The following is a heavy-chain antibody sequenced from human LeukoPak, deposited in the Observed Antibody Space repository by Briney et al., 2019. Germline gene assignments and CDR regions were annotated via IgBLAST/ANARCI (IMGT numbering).Heavy chain of an antibody. V-gene: IGHV3-23*01. CDR2: ISGSGGST. Sequence: GGSLRLSCAASGVTFSSYAMSWVRQAPGKGLEWVSGISGSGGSTYYADSVKGRVTISRDNSKNTLYLQMNSRRAEDTAVYYCAKTRYCSGGSCYGYFDYWGQGTLVTVSS. CDR1: GVTFSSYA. D-gene: IGHD2-15*01. CDR3: AKTRYCSGGSCYGYFDY. J-gene: IGHJ4*02.